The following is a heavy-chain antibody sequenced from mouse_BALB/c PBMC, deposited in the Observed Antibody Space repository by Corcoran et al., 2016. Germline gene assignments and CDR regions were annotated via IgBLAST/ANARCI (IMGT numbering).Heavy chain of an antibody. V-gene: IGHV9-4*02. CDR1: GYTFTPAG. D-gene: IGHD3-2*02. CDR2: INTHSGVP. CDR3: ARGGWTGFFAY. J-gene: IGHJ3*01. Sequence: QIQLVQSGPELKKPGETVRISCKASGYTFTPAGMQWVQKMPGKGLTWIGWINTHSGVPKYAEDFKGRFAFSLETSASTAYLQISNLKNEDTATYFCARGGWTGFFAYCGQGTLVTVSA.